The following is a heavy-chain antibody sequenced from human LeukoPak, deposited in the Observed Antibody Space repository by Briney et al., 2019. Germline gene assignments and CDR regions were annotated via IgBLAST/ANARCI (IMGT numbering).Heavy chain of an antibody. CDR3: ARALVGAATLSY. CDR1: GYSFTTYW. CDR2: IYPGDSDT. J-gene: IGHJ4*02. D-gene: IGHD1-26*01. Sequence: GESLKISCKGSGYSFTTYWIAWVRQMPGKGLEWMGVIYPGDSDTRYSPSFQGQVTLSADKSISTAYLQWSSLKASDTAIYYCARALVGAATLSYWGQGALVTVSS. V-gene: IGHV5-51*01.